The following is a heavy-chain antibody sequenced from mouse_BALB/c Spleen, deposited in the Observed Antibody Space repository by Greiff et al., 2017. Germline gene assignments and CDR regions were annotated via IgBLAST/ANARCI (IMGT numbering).Heavy chain of an antibody. CDR1: GYTFTSYT. CDR3: ARILYGNSLDY. V-gene: IGHV1-4*01. J-gene: IGHJ2*01. CDR2: INPSSGYT. D-gene: IGHD2-1*01. Sequence: QVQLKQSGAELARPGASVKMSCKASGYTFTSYTMHWVKQRPGQGLEWIGYINPSSGYTNCNQKFKDKATLTADKSSSTAYMQLSSLTSEDSAVYYCARILYGNSLDYWGQGTTLTVSS.